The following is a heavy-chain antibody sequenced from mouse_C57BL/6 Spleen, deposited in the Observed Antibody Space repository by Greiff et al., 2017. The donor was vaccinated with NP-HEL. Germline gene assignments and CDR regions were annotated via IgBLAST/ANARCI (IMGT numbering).Heavy chain of an antibody. V-gene: IGHV1-82*01. Sequence: VQLQQSGPELVKPGASVKISCKASGYAFSSSWMNWVKQRPGKGLEWIGRIYPGDGDTNYNGKFKGKATLTADKSSSTAYMQLSSLTSEDSAVYFCARAFNWDWYFDVWGTGTTVTVSS. CDR1: GYAFSSSW. CDR3: ARAFNWDWYFDV. J-gene: IGHJ1*03. CDR2: IYPGDGDT. D-gene: IGHD4-1*01.